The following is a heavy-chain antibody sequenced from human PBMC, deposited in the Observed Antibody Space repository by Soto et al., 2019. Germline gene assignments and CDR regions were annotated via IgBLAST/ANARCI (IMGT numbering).Heavy chain of an antibody. J-gene: IGHJ4*02. CDR2: IKSKTDGGTT. D-gene: IGHD2-2*01. V-gene: IGHV3-15*01. CDR3: TTDLNIVVVPAAEPISG. Sequence: GGSLRLSCAASGFTFGNAWMSWVRQAPGKGLEWVGRIKSKTDGGTTDYAAPVKGRFTISRDDSKNTLYLQMNSLKTEDTAVYYCTTDLNIVVVPAAEPISGWGQGTLVTVSS. CDR1: GFTFGNAW.